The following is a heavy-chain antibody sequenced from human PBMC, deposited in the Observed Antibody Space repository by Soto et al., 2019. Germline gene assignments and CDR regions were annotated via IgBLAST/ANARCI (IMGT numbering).Heavy chain of an antibody. D-gene: IGHD3-3*01. CDR1: GFTFSDYS. Sequence: GGSLRLSCAASGFTFSDYSLSRVRQAPGKGLEWVSSISSSSGYIYYADSVKGRFSISRDNAKNSLYLQMNSLRADDTAVYYCARERITIFGVSPPNWFDPWGQGTLVTVSS. CDR2: ISSSSGYI. J-gene: IGHJ5*02. V-gene: IGHV3-21*01. CDR3: ARERITIFGVSPPNWFDP.